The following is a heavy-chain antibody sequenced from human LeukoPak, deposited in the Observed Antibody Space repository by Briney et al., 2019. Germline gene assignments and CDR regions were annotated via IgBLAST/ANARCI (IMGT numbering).Heavy chain of an antibody. CDR2: ISYDGSNK. V-gene: IGHV3-30-3*01. J-gene: IGHJ4*02. Sequence: PGRSLRLSCAASGFTFSSYAMHWVRQAPGKGLEWVAVISYDGSNKYHADSVKGRFTISRDNSKNTLYLQMNSLRAEDTAVYHCARERYSKLYFDYWGQGTLVIVAS. D-gene: IGHD3-9*01. CDR3: ARERYSKLYFDY. CDR1: GFTFSSYA.